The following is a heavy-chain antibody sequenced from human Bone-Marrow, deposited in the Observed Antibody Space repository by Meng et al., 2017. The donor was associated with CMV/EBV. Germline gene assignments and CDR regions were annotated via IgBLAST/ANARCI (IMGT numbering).Heavy chain of an antibody. J-gene: IGHJ4*01. V-gene: IGHV4-59*08. CDR3: MTPEAVAGMRAY. Sequence: SETLSLTCTVSGGSISSYYWSWIRQPPGKGLEWIGYIYYSGSTNYNPPLKSRVTISVDTSKNQFSLKLSPVTAADTAVYYCMTPEAVAGMRAYWGQGTLVTVSS. CDR2: IYYSGST. D-gene: IGHD6-19*01. CDR1: GGSISSYY.